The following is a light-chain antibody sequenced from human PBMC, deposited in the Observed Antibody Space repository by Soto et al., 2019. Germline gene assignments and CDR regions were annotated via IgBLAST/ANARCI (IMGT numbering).Light chain of an antibody. CDR3: LHYDSYSWT. CDR2: DVS. J-gene: IGKJ1*01. Sequence: DIQMTQSPSTLSGAVGERVNITCRASQTISSWLAWYQQRPGKAPKLLIYDVSSLERGVPSRFSGSGSGTEFILTISSLQPDDFATYYCLHYDSYSWTFDQGTKVDIK. V-gene: IGKV1-5*01. CDR1: QTISSW.